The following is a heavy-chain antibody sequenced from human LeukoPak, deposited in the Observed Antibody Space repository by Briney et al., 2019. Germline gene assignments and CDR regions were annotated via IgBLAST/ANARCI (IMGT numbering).Heavy chain of an antibody. CDR3: ARASGWYESVDY. CDR1: GGSISSYSYY. CDR2: IYYSGST. J-gene: IGHJ4*02. D-gene: IGHD6-19*01. Sequence: SETLSLTCTVSGGSISSYSYYWGWNRQAPGTGLEWIGSIYYSGSTNYNPSLKSRVTISVDTSKNQFSLKLSSVTAADTAVYYCARASGWYESVDYWGQGTLVTVSS. V-gene: IGHV4-39*07.